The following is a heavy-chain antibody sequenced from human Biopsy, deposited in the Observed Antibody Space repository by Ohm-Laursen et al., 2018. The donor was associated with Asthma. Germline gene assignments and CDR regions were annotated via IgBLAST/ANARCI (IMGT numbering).Heavy chain of an antibody. D-gene: IGHD3-3*01. V-gene: IGHV3-30*03. J-gene: IGHJ4*02. CDR3: ASQSSGADFWSGYYYFDF. CDR1: GFTFSSYG. CDR2: ISYDGSNK. Sequence: SLRLSCAASGFTFSSYGMHWVRQAPGKGLEWVAVISYDGSNKYYADSVKGRFTISRDNSKNTLYLQMNSLRAEGTAVYYCASQSSGADFWSGYYYFDFWGQGTLVTVSS.